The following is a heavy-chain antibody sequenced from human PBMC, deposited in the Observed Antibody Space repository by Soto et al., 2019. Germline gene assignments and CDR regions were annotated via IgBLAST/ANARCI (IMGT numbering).Heavy chain of an antibody. J-gene: IGHJ4*02. CDR2: FSGSGGST. CDR3: AKEHCDSTSCPFDY. CDR1: GFPFRNYA. Sequence: GRSLRLSCAASGFPFRNYAMSWVRQAPGKGLEWVSAFSGSGGSTYYADSVKGRFTISRDNSKNTLYQQMNSPRAEDTAVYYCAKEHCDSTSCPFDYWGQGTLVTVSS. V-gene: IGHV3-23*01. D-gene: IGHD2-2*01.